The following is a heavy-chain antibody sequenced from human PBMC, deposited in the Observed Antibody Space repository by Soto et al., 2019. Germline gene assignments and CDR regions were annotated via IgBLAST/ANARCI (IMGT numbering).Heavy chain of an antibody. CDR2: SYYSGST. J-gene: IGHJ4*02. Sequence: VQMQESGPGLVRPSETLSLTCTVSGGSVRHNNFWWTWIRQSPGQRVEWIGSSYYSGSTKNNPSLKCRVTISVDTSKNQFSLRLISVTAADTAVYFCARDQRDDYVWGPKGLFDSWGRGTLVTVSS. CDR1: GGSVRHNNFW. CDR3: ARDQRDDYVWGPKGLFDS. V-gene: IGHV4-61*01. D-gene: IGHD3-16*01.